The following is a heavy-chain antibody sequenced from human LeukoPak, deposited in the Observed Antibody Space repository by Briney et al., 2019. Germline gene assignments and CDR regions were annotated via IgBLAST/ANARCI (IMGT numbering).Heavy chain of an antibody. CDR1: GFSFRSYW. CDR2: IKQDGSEK. D-gene: IGHD3-9*01. Sequence: GGSPRLSCAATGFSFRSYWMNWVRQAPGKGLEWLAIIKQDGSEKHYKGSVEGRFTISRDNAKNSLHLQMNSLRAEDTAVYYCAGGSGYLITSWGQGTLVTVSS. V-gene: IGHV3-7*01. J-gene: IGHJ5*02. CDR3: AGGSGYLITS.